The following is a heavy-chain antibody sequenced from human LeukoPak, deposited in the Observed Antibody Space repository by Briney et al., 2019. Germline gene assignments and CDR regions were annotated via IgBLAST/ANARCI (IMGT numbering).Heavy chain of an antibody. CDR1: GFTFSSYA. CDR2: ISSSSSTI. V-gene: IGHV3-48*02. Sequence: GGSLRLSCAASGFTFSSYAMSWVRQAPGKGLEWISYISSSSSTIYYTDSVKGRFTISRDNAKNSLYLQMNSLRDEDTAVYYCAREVKDRRGYNWFDPWGQGTLVTVSS. CDR3: AREVKDRRGYNWFDP. J-gene: IGHJ5*02. D-gene: IGHD3-16*01.